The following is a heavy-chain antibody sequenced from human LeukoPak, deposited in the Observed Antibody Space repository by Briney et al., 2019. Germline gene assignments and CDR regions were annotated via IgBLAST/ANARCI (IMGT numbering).Heavy chain of an antibody. V-gene: IGHV4-59*12. CDR1: GGSISSYY. CDR2: IYYSGST. D-gene: IGHD6-19*01. Sequence: PSETLSLTCTVSGGSISSYYWSWIRQPPGKGLEWIGYIYYSGSTNYNPSLKSRVTISVDTSKNQFSLKLSSVTAADTPVYYCARDSSGWDYWGQGTLVTVSS. CDR3: ARDSSGWDY. J-gene: IGHJ4*02.